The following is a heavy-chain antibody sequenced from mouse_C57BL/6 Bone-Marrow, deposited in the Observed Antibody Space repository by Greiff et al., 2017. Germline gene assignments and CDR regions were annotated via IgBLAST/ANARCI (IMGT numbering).Heavy chain of an antibody. J-gene: IGHJ3*01. Sequence: QVQLKQPGAELVKPGASVKLSCKASGYTFTSYWMQWVKQRPGQGLEWIGEIDPSDSYTNYNQKFKGKATLTVDTSSSTAYMQLSSLTSEDSAVYYCARLGLLTYWGQGTLVTVSA. D-gene: IGHD3-2*02. V-gene: IGHV1-50*01. CDR3: ARLGLLTY. CDR1: GYTFTSYW. CDR2: IDPSDSYT.